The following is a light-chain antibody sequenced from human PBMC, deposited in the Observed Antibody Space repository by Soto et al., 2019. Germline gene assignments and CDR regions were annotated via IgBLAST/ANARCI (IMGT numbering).Light chain of an antibody. CDR2: DAS. CDR3: QQHSNWSPYT. V-gene: IGKV3-11*01. CDR1: QSVSSY. J-gene: IGKJ2*01. Sequence: EIVLTQSPATLSLSPGERATLSCRASQSVSSYLAWYQQKPGQAPRLLIYDASTRHTGIPARFSGSGSGTDFTPTISSLLPEDFLVYYRQQHSNWSPYTFGQGTKLEIK.